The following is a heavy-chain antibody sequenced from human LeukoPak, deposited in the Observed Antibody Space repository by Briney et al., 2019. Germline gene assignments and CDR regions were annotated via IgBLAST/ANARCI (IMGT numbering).Heavy chain of an antibody. V-gene: IGHV1-2*02. CDR1: RYTFTVYY. D-gene: IGHD6-13*01. J-gene: IGHJ5*02. CDR3: ARAAAAGTYNWFDP. Sequence: ASVKVSCKASRYTFTVYYMHCVRHAPRQGLERMGWINPNSGGTNYEQKFQGRVTMTRDTSISTAYMELSRLRSDDTAVYYCARAAAAGTYNWFDPWGQGTLVTVSS. CDR2: INPNSGGT.